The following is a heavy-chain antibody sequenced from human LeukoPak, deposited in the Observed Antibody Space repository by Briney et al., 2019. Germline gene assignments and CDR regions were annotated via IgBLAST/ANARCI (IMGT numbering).Heavy chain of an antibody. CDR1: GYTFTSYG. CDR2: ISAYNGNT. V-gene: IGHV1-18*01. J-gene: IGHJ4*02. CDR3: ARDVDYYDSSGYTPFDY. D-gene: IGHD3-22*01. Sequence: GASVKVSCKASGYTFTSYGISWVRQAPGQGLEWMGWISAYNGNTNYAQKLQGRVTMTTDTSTSTAYMELRSLRSDDTAVHYCARDVDYYDSSGYTPFDYWGQGTLVTVSS.